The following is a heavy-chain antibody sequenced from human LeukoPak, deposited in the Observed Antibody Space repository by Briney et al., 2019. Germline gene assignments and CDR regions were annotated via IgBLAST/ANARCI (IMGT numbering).Heavy chain of an antibody. J-gene: IGHJ6*02. CDR3: ARSTDGSGSYYYYGMDV. V-gene: IGHV3-11*01. CDR2: TSSSGNPI. D-gene: IGHD3-10*01. Sequence: GGSLRLSCTASGFTFIDYHMSWIRQAPGRGLEWVSYTSSSGNPIHYADSVRGRFTISRDNAKNSLYLHMNSLRAEDAAVYYCARSTDGSGSYYYYGMDVWGQGTTVTVSS. CDR1: GFTFIDYH.